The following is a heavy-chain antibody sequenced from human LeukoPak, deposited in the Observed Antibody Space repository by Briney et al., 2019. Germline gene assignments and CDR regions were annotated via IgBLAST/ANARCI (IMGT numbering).Heavy chain of an antibody. D-gene: IGHD7-27*01. Sequence: GGSLRLSCAASGFTFSTSAMTWVRQAPGKGLEWVSGISGSGATDYADSAKGRFTISRGNSKNTLYLQINSLRAEDTAVYYCAKDLNWGGRWGQGTLVTVSS. CDR2: ISGSGAT. CDR3: AKDLNWGGR. J-gene: IGHJ4*02. V-gene: IGHV3-23*01. CDR1: GFTFSTSA.